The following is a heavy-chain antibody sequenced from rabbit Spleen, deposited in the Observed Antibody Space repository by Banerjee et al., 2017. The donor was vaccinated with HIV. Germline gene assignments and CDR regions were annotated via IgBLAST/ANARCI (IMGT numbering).Heavy chain of an antibody. V-gene: IGHV1S7*01. CDR1: GFDFNSYY. D-gene: IGHD1-1*01. CDR2: IDPVFGSA. CDR3: AREDVGGSISL. J-gene: IGHJ4*01. Sequence: QLKESGGGLVQPGGSLKLSCKASGFDFNSYYMSWVRQAPGKGLEWIGYIDPVFGSAYYASWVNGRFSISSDNAQNTVDLQMNSLTAADTATYFCAREDVGGSISLWGPGTLVTVS.